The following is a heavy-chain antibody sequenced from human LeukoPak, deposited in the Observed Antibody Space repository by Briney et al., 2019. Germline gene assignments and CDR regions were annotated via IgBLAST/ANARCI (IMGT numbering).Heavy chain of an antibody. CDR1: GASISSHY. J-gene: IGHJ4*02. D-gene: IGHD1-26*01. CDR3: ARYTGSNQRYFDY. V-gene: IGHV4-4*07. Sequence: SETLSLTCTVSGASISSHYWSWIRQPAGKGLEWIGRTYNTGSNDYNPSLKSRVTMSVDTSKNQFSLKLSSVTAADTAVYYRARYTGSNQRYFDYWGQGTLVTVSS. CDR2: TYNTGSN.